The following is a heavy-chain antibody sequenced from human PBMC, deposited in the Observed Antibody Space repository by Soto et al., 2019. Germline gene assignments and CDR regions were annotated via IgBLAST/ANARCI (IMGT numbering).Heavy chain of an antibody. J-gene: IGHJ4*02. V-gene: IGHV3-30-3*01. Sequence: QVQLVESGGGVVQTGRSLRLSCAASGFTFSSYTMHWVRQAPGKGLEWVAIISYDGSNKYYADSVKGRFTISRDNSKNTLFLQMNSLRGEDTAMYYCARADGYHHPPRYWGQGTLVIVSS. CDR3: ARADGYHHPPRY. CDR1: GFTFSSYT. D-gene: IGHD5-12*01. CDR2: ISYDGSNK.